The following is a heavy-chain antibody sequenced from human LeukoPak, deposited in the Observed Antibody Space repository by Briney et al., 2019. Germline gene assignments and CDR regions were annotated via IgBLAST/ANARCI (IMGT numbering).Heavy chain of an antibody. CDR2: ISSSGSTI. J-gene: IGHJ6*02. CDR3: ARVGLLWFGELFNYYYGMDV. CDR1: GFTFSSYE. V-gene: IGHV3-48*03. Sequence: GGSLRLSCAASGFTFSSYEMNWVRQAPGEGLEWVSYISSSGSTIYYADSVKGRFTISRDNAKNSLYLQMNSLRAEDTAVYYCARVGLLWFGELFNYYYGMDVWGQGTTVTVSS. D-gene: IGHD3-10*01.